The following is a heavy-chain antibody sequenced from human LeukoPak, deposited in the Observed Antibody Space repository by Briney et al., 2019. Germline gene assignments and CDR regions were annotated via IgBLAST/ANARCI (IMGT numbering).Heavy chain of an antibody. CDR3: ARGVLGGWKVKNPFDY. V-gene: IGHV3-20*04. Sequence: RAGGSLRLSCAASGFTFDDYGMSWVRQAPGKGLEWVSGINWNGGSTGYADSVKGRFTISRDNAKNSLYLQTNSLRAEDTAVYYCARGVLGGWKVKNPFDYWGQGTLVTVSS. CDR1: GFTFDDYG. CDR2: INWNGGST. D-gene: IGHD1-1*01. J-gene: IGHJ4*02.